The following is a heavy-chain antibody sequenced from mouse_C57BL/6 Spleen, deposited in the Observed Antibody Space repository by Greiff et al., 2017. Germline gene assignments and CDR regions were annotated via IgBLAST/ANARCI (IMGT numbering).Heavy chain of an antibody. V-gene: IGHV2-5*01. Sequence: VKLVESGPGLVQPSQSLSITCTVSGFSLTSYGVHWVRQSPGKGLEWLGVIWRGGSTDYNAAFMSRLSITKDNSKSQVFFKMNSLQADDTAIYYCAKKTEYDYDRGYYYAMDYWGQGTSVTVSS. CDR2: IWRGGST. D-gene: IGHD2-4*01. CDR1: GFSLTSYG. J-gene: IGHJ4*01. CDR3: AKKTEYDYDRGYYYAMDY.